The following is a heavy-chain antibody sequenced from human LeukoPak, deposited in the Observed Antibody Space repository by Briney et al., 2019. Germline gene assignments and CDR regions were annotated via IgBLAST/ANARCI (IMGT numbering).Heavy chain of an antibody. Sequence: PGGSLRLSCAVSGFSFSSYWMNWVRQAPGKGLVWVSRISSDGSSTNYAGSVKGRFTISRDNAKNTLYLQMNSLRVEDTAVYYCARGRPHGSDYWGQGTLVTVSS. V-gene: IGHV3-74*01. D-gene: IGHD2-15*01. CDR3: ARGRPHGSDY. CDR1: GFSFSSYW. CDR2: ISSDGSST. J-gene: IGHJ4*02.